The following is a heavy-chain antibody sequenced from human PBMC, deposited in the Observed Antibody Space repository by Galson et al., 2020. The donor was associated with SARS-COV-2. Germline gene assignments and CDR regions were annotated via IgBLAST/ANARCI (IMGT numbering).Heavy chain of an antibody. CDR3: ARETDDHTSSWFDS. V-gene: IGHV3-30*04. J-gene: IGHJ5*01. D-gene: IGHD6-13*01. Sequence: QLGESLKISCAASGFTFGSSAMHWVRQAPGKGLEWLALISYDGTTKYNSESVKGRFTISRDISKNTLYLQMNSLRPEDTAVYYCARETDDHTSSWFDSWGQGTLVTVSS. CDR2: ISYDGTTK. CDR1: GFTFGSSA.